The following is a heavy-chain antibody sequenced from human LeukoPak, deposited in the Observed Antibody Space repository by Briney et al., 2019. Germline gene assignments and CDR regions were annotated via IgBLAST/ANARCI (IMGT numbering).Heavy chain of an antibody. V-gene: IGHV3-23*01. CDR2: ISYSGGST. CDR3: ARDRFYVTGGFYYYYGMDV. Sequence: GGSLRLSCAASGLTFSSYAMNWVRQAPGKGLEWVSTISYSGGSTYYVDSVKGRFTISRHNPKNTLYLQMNSLRAEDTAVYYCARDRFYVTGGFYYYYGMDVWGQGTTVTVSS. D-gene: IGHD2/OR15-2a*01. CDR1: GLTFSSYA. J-gene: IGHJ6*02.